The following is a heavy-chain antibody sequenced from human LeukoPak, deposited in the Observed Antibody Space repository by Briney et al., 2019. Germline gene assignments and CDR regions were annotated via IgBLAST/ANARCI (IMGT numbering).Heavy chain of an antibody. CDR1: GGTFSSYA. Sequence: GASVKVSCKASGGTFSSYAISWVRQAPGQGLEWMGGIIPIFGTANYAQKFQGRVTITADESTSTAYMELSSLRSEDTAVYYCASGEMATTTEGYYYMDVWGKGTTVTVSS. D-gene: IGHD5-24*01. V-gene: IGHV1-69*13. CDR3: ASGEMATTTEGYYYMDV. J-gene: IGHJ6*03. CDR2: IIPIFGTA.